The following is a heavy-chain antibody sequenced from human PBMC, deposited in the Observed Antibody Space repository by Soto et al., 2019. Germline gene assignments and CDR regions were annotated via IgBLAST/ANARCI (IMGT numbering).Heavy chain of an antibody. CDR1: GFTFSSYG. V-gene: IGHV3-30*18. J-gene: IGHJ4*02. D-gene: IGHD3-22*01. CDR2: ISYDGSNK. Sequence: GGSLRLSCAASGFTFSSYGMHWVRQAPGKGLEWVAVISYDGSNKYYADSVKGRFTISRDNSKNTLYRQMNSLRAEDTAVYYCAKEWVYDSSGWSFDYWGQGTLVTVSS. CDR3: AKEWVYDSSGWSFDY.